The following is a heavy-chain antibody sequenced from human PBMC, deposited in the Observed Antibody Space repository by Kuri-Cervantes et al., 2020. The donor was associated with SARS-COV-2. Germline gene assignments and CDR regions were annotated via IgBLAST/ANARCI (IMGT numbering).Heavy chain of an antibody. D-gene: IGHD3-3*01. CDR3: ARDQATYDFWSGYNYYYGMDV. Sequence: SETLSLTCTVSGGSISSYYWSWIRQPPGKGLEWIGYIYYTGSTNYNPSFKSRVTISVDTSKNQFSLKLSSVTAADTAVYYFARDQATYDFWSGYNYYYGMDVWGQGTTATVSS. CDR1: GGSISSYY. V-gene: IGHV4-59*12. J-gene: IGHJ6*02. CDR2: IYYTGST.